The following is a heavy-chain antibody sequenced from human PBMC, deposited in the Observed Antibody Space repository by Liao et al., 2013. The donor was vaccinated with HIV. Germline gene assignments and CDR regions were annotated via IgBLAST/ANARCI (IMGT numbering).Heavy chain of an antibody. CDR3: ASYCSSPSCKIRGFDY. V-gene: IGHV4-39*07. CDR2: VYYSGST. Sequence: QLQLQESGPGLVKPSETLSLTCTVSGGSISSSSYYWGWIRQPPGKGLEWIGTVYYSGSTYYKSSIKSRVTISVDTSKKQFSLNLRSATAADTAVYYCASYCSSPSCKIRGFDYWGQGTLVTVSS. J-gene: IGHJ4*02. CDR1: GGSISSSSYY. D-gene: IGHD2-2*01.